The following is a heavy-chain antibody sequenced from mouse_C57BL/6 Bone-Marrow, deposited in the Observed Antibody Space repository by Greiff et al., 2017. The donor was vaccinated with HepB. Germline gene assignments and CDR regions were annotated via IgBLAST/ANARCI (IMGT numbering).Heavy chain of an antibody. CDR2: IYWDDDK. CDR3: ARREESYGYDAWFAY. V-gene: IGHV8-12*01. Sequence: QVQLKESGPGILQSSQTLSLTCSFSGFSLSTSGMGVSWIRQPSGKGLEWLAHIYWDDDKRYNPSLKSRLTISKDTSRNQVFLKITSVDTADTATYYCARREESYGYDAWFAYWGQGTLVTVSA. D-gene: IGHD2-2*01. CDR1: GFSLSTSGMG. J-gene: IGHJ3*01.